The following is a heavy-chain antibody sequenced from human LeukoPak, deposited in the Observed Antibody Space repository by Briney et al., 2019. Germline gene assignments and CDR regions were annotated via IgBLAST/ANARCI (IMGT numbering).Heavy chain of an antibody. CDR3: ARGAPDFWSVYYMDV. CDR2: MNPASGNT. J-gene: IGHJ6*03. CDR1: GYTFINYD. D-gene: IGHD3-3*01. V-gene: IGHV1-8*03. Sequence: ASVKVSCKASGYTFINYDINWVRQATGQGLEWMGWMNPASGNTGYAQKFQGRVTITRDTSISTAYMELSSLTSEDTAVHYCARGAPDFWSVYYMDVWGKGTTVTVSS.